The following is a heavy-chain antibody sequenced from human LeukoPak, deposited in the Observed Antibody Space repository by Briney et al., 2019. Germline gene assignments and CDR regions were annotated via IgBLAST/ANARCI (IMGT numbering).Heavy chain of an antibody. D-gene: IGHD6-13*01. V-gene: IGHV4-59*01. CDR3: ARVLAAAGTFDY. CDR1: GDSISSYY. J-gene: IGHJ4*02. CDR2: IYYSGST. Sequence: SETLSLTCSVSGDSISSYYWSWIRQSPGKGLEWIGYIYYSGSTNYNPSLKSRVTISVDTSKNQFSLKLSSVTAADTAVYYCARVLAAAGTFDYWGQGTLVTVSS.